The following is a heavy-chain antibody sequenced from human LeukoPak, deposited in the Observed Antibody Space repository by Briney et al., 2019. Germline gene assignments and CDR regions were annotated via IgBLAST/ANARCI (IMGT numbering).Heavy chain of an antibody. Sequence: GESLTISCQGSGYNFATYWIGWVRQMPGKGLEWMGIFYPGDSDTRYSPSFRGQVTLSFDKSIRTAYLHWSSLKASDTATYYCARAPTSVSNPYFFDSWGQGTLVTVSS. CDR3: ARAPTSVSNPYFFDS. J-gene: IGHJ4*02. D-gene: IGHD4-17*01. CDR1: GYNFATYW. CDR2: FYPGDSDT. V-gene: IGHV5-51*01.